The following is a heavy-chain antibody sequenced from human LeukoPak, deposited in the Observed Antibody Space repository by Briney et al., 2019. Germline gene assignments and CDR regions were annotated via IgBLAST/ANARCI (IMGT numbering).Heavy chain of an antibody. J-gene: IGHJ4*02. V-gene: IGHV3-30-3*01. Sequence: PTGGSLRLSCAASGFTFSSYAMHWVRQAPGKGLEWVAVISYDGSNKYYADSVKGRFTISRDNSKNTPYLQMNSLRAEDTAVYYCASGTGNFDYWGQGTLVTVSS. CDR3: ASGTGNFDY. D-gene: IGHD1-7*01. CDR1: GFTFSSYA. CDR2: ISYDGSNK.